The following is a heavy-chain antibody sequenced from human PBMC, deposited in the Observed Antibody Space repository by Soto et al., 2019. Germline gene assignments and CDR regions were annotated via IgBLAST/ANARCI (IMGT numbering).Heavy chain of an antibody. D-gene: IGHD6-13*01. CDR1: GYTFTSYD. Sequence: QVQLVQSGAEVKKPGASVKVSCKASGYTFTSYDINWVRQATGQGLEWMGWMNPNSGNTGYAQKFQDRVTMTRNTSISTAYMELSSLISEDTAVYYCARGGIAAADESYYYYCGMDVWGQGTTVTVSS. J-gene: IGHJ6*02. CDR2: MNPNSGNT. V-gene: IGHV1-8*01. CDR3: ARGGIAAADESYYYYCGMDV.